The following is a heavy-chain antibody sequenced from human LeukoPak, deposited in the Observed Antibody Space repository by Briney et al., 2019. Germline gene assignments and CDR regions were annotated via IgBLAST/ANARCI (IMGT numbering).Heavy chain of an antibody. CDR1: GYTFTSYY. CDR3: ARDYWVTTVYYYYGMDV. J-gene: IGHJ6*02. CDR2: INPSGGST. Sequence: GSSVKVSCKASGYTFTSYYMHWVRQAPGQGLEWMGIINPSGGSTSYAQKFQGRVTMTRDTSTSTVYMELSSLRSEDTAVYYCARDYWVTTVYYYYGMDVWGQGTTVTVS. D-gene: IGHD4-17*01. V-gene: IGHV1-46*01.